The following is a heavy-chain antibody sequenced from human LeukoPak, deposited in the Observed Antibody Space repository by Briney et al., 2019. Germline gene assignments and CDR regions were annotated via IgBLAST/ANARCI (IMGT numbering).Heavy chain of an antibody. CDR2: ITSGSSYI. Sequence: GGSLRLSCAASGFTFSSYNMNWVRQAPGKGLEWVSSITSGSSYIYYADSVKGRFTISRDNSKNTLYLQMDSLRAEDTAVYYCAKDRNIAVTGRRGGYFDYWGQGTLVTVSS. D-gene: IGHD6-19*01. V-gene: IGHV3-21*04. CDR1: GFTFSSYN. CDR3: AKDRNIAVTGRRGGYFDY. J-gene: IGHJ4*02.